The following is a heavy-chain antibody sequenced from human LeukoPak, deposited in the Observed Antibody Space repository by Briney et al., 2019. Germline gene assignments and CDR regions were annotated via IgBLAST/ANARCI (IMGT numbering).Heavy chain of an antibody. J-gene: IGHJ4*02. CDR2: LYYSGST. Sequence: PSETLSLTCTVSGDSITASSYYWGWIRQAPGKGLEWIGSLYYSGSTYKNPSLKSRVTISLDTSKNQFSLRLTSVTAADTAVYYCARGGEEADTDYWGQGILVTVSS. D-gene: IGHD6-19*01. V-gene: IGHV4-39*07. CDR3: ARGGEEADTDY. CDR1: GDSITASSYY.